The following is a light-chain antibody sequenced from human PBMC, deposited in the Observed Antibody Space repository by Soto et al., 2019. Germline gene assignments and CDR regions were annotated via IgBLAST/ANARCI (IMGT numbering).Light chain of an antibody. CDR2: GNI. V-gene: IGLV1-40*01. J-gene: IGLJ1*01. Sequence: QTVVTQPPSVSGAPGQKVTISCTGSSSNIGTGYDVHWYQQFPGRAPKVIIYGNIHRPSGVPDRFSGSKSGTAASLAITGLQAEDEADYYCQSYDRSLSGYVFGTGTKVTVL. CDR3: QSYDRSLSGYV. CDR1: SSNIGTGYD.